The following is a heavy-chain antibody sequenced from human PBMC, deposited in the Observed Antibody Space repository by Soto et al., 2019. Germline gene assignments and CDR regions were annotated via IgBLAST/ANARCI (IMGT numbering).Heavy chain of an antibody. Sequence: QVQLQQWGAGLLKPSETLSLTCAVYGGSFSGYYWSWIRQPPGKGLEWIGEINHSGSTNYNPSLKSRVTISVDTSKNQFALMLSSVNAADTAVYYCALVLPRSSYPAGWFAPWGQGTLVTVSS. CDR1: GGSFSGYY. V-gene: IGHV4-34*01. CDR3: ALVLPRSSYPAGWFAP. CDR2: INHSGST. J-gene: IGHJ5*02. D-gene: IGHD6-13*01.